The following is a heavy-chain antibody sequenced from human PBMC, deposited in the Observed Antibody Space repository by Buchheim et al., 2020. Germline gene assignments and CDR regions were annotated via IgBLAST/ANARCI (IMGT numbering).Heavy chain of an antibody. CDR3: ARRRGDHTHYYFDY. D-gene: IGHD5-24*01. CDR1: GFTFTTYW. V-gene: IGHV3-7*01. CDR2: IKPDGSEK. J-gene: IGHJ4*02. Sequence: EVQLVESGGGLVQPGGSLRLSCGASGFTFTTYWMSWVRQAPGKGLEWLANIKPDGSEKYYVDSVKGRFTISRDNAKNSLYLQMNSLRAGDTAVYYCARRRGDHTHYYFDYWGQGTL.